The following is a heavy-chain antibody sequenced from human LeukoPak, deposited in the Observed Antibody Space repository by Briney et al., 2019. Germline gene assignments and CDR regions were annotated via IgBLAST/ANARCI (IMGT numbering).Heavy chain of an antibody. CDR3: AKSDVGTHNWFDP. CDR2: LGFDGNNK. V-gene: IGHV3-30*02. CDR1: GFTVSSYG. J-gene: IGHJ5*02. D-gene: IGHD1-7*01. Sequence: GGSLRLSCAVSGFTVSSYGMHWDRQAPGKGLEWVAYLGFDGNNKYYADSVKGRFTISRDNSKNTLYLQMNSLRAEDPAVYYCAKSDVGTHNWFDPWGQGTLVTVSS.